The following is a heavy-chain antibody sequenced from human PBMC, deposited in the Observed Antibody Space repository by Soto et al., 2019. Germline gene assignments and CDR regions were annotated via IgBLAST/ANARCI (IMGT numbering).Heavy chain of an antibody. CDR1: GGSISSSSYY. D-gene: IGHD6-13*01. Sequence: QLQLQESGPGLVKPSETLSLTCTVSGGSISSSSYYWGWIRQPPGKGLEWIGSIYYSGSTYYNPSLKSRVTISVDTSKNQFSLKLSSVTAADTAVYYCASLGISRYYGMDVWGQGTTVTVSS. J-gene: IGHJ6*02. CDR3: ASLGISRYYGMDV. CDR2: IYYSGST. V-gene: IGHV4-39*01.